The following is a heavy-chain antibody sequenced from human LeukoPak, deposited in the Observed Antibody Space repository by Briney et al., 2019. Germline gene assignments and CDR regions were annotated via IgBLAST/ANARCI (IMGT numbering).Heavy chain of an antibody. CDR3: ARVLQLVNWFDP. CDR2: IYYSGST. Sequence: SETLSLTCTVSGGSISSYYWSWIRQPPGKGLEWIGYIYYSGSTNYNPSLKSRVTISVDTSKNHFSLMLSSVTAADTAVYYCARVLQLVNWFDPWGQGTLVTVSS. V-gene: IGHV4-59*08. D-gene: IGHD6-13*01. J-gene: IGHJ5*02. CDR1: GGSISSYY.